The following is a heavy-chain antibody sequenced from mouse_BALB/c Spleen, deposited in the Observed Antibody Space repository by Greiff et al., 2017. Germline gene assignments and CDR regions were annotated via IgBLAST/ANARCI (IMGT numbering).Heavy chain of an antibody. CDR3: ARYVTTAPYYYAMDY. CDR1: GYTFTDYN. V-gene: IGHV1S29*02. Sequence: VHVKQSGPELVKPGASVKISCKASGYTFTDYNMHWVKQSHGKSLEWIGYIYPYNGGTGYNQKFKSKATLTVDNSSSTAYMELRSLTSEDSAVYYCARYVTTAPYYYAMDYWGQGTSVTVSS. D-gene: IGHD1-2*01. J-gene: IGHJ4*01. CDR2: IYPYNGGT.